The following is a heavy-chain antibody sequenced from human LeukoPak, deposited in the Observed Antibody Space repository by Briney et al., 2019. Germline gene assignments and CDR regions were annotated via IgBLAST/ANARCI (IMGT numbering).Heavy chain of an antibody. CDR2: IYHTGAT. CDR1: GGSIGGDY. Sequence: SETLSLTCTVAGGSIGGDYWTWIRQPQRKGLQYIGYIYHTGATNYNPSLKSRVTMSVDTSKNQFSLKLNSVTAADTAVYFCAKYGKSGWSIDNWGQGTLVTVSS. J-gene: IGHJ4*02. V-gene: IGHV4-59*08. D-gene: IGHD6-19*01. CDR3: AKYGKSGWSIDN.